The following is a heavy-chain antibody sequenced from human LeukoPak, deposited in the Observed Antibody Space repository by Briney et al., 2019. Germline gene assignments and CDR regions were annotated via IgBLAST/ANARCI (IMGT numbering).Heavy chain of an antibody. Sequence: SETLSLTCTLPGGSISSGSYYWSWIRQPAGKGLEWIGRIYTSGSTNYNPSLKSRVTISVDTSKNQFSLKLSSVTAADTAVYYCARTDGTIGGYFDYWGQGTLVTVSS. J-gene: IGHJ4*02. CDR1: GGSISSGSYY. CDR2: IYTSGST. V-gene: IGHV4-61*02. D-gene: IGHD1-7*01. CDR3: ARTDGTIGGYFDY.